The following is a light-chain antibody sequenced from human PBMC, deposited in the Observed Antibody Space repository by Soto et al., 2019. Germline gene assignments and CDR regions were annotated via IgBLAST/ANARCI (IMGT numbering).Light chain of an antibody. CDR3: QQYNTYPGT. J-gene: IGKJ1*01. CDR1: QSIITW. CDR2: GAS. V-gene: IGKV1-5*03. Sequence: DIQMTQSPSTLSASVGDRVTITCRASQSIITWLAWYQQKPGQAPKLLIFGASNLRSGVPLRFRGSGSGTDFTLTISSLQPDDFATYYCQQYNTYPGTFGQGTKVDI.